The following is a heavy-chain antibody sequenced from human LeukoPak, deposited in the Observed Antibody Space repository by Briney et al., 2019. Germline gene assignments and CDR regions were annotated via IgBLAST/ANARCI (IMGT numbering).Heavy chain of an antibody. Sequence: PSETLSLTCAVYGGSFSGYYWSWIRQPPGKGLEWIGEINHSGSTNYNPSLKSRVTISVDTSKNQFSLKLSSVTAADTAVYYCARGPSSRYYDILTGYYSVYYFDYWGQGTLVTVSS. J-gene: IGHJ4*02. V-gene: IGHV4-34*01. CDR3: ARGPSSRYYDILTGYYSVYYFDY. CDR1: GGSFSGYY. D-gene: IGHD3-9*01. CDR2: INHSGST.